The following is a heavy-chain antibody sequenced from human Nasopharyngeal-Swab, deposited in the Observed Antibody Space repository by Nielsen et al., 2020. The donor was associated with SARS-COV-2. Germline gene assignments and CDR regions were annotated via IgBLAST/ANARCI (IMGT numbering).Heavy chain of an antibody. J-gene: IGHJ3*02. D-gene: IGHD1-1*01. Sequence: GGSLRLSCAASGFTFSSYSMNCVRQAPGKGLEWVSSISSSSSYIYYADSVKGRFTISRDNAKNSLYLQMNSLRAEDTAVYYCARSQGERRAGAFDIWGQGTMVTVSS. CDR2: ISSSSSYI. V-gene: IGHV3-21*01. CDR3: ARSQGERRAGAFDI. CDR1: GFTFSSYS.